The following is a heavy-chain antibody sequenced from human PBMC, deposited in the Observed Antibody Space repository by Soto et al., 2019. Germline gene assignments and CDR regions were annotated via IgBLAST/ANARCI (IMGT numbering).Heavy chain of an antibody. J-gene: IGHJ6*03. Sequence: EVQLVESGGSLVQPGGSLRLSCAASGFTFSNYWMHWVRQAPGKGLVWVSRINTDGSTTYADSVRGRFTISRDNAKNTLYLQMNSLRAEDTAVYYCARDRNYYYMDVWGKGTTVTVSS. CDR1: GFTFSNYW. CDR2: INTDGST. CDR3: ARDRNYYYMDV. V-gene: IGHV3-74*01.